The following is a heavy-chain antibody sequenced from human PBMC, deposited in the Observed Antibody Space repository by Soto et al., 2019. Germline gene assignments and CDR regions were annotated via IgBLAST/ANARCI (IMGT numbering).Heavy chain of an antibody. D-gene: IGHD2-2*01. CDR1: GFTFSSYA. Sequence: PGGSLRLSCAASGFTFSSYAMSWVRQAPGKGLEWVSAISGSGGSTYYADSVKGRFTISRDNSKNTLYLQMNSLRAEDTAVYYCAKSISVVVVPAAMYYLGQGTLVTVSS. CDR2: ISGSGGST. V-gene: IGHV3-23*01. CDR3: AKSISVVVVPAAMYY. J-gene: IGHJ4*02.